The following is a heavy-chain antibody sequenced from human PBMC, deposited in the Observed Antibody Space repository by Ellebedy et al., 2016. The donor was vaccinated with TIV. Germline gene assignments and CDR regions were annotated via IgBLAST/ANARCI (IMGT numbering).Heavy chain of an antibody. V-gene: IGHV1-18*01. CDR1: GYSFSSYT. D-gene: IGHD3-16*01. Sequence: ASVKVSXXGSGYSFSSYTIGWVRQALGQGLEWMGWISGSNGNTKYAQKFQGRVTMTTDTSTNTAYMELRSLRSEDTAVYYCARDLFGGVTADYWGQGTLVTVSS. CDR2: ISGSNGNT. J-gene: IGHJ4*02. CDR3: ARDLFGGVTADY.